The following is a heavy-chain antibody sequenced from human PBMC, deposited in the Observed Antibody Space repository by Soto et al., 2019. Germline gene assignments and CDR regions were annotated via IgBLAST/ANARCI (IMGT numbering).Heavy chain of an antibody. CDR1: GGSVTPNH. V-gene: IGHV4-59*02. CDR2: TSYTGNT. J-gene: IGHJ5*02. CDR3: ARDLHAGFTLYFAP. D-gene: IGHD2-8*01. Sequence: DTLSLTCFVSGGSVTPNHWSCLRQFPGHTLECIPYTSYTGNTHYNPSLQSRVSISFDTSKNQLSLTLTSMTTADPAVYYCARDLHAGFTLYFAPWGQGTLVTVSS.